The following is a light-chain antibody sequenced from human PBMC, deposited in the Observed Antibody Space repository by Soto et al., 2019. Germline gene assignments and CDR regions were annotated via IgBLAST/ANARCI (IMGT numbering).Light chain of an antibody. CDR2: EVT. V-gene: IGLV2-8*01. CDR1: SSDVGDYDY. CDR3: SSYTNINTRACV. J-gene: IGLJ1*01. Sequence: QSALTQPPSASGSPGQSVTISCTGTSSDVGDYDYVSWYQQHPGKAPRLIIYEVTKRPSGVPDRFSGSKSGNTASLTVSGLQAEDEADYYCSSYTNINTRACVFGTGTKLTVL.